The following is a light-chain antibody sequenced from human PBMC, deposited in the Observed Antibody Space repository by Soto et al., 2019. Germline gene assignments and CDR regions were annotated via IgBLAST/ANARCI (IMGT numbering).Light chain of an antibody. V-gene: IGKV1-5*03. CDR3: QQYNSYPWT. CDR1: RSISSW. Sequence: DIQMTQSPSTLSASVGDRVTITCRASRSISSWLAWYQQRPGKAPNLLIYKASSLESGVPSRFSGSGSGTEFSLTISSLRPDDFATYYCQQYNSYPWTFGQGTKVEIK. CDR2: KAS. J-gene: IGKJ1*01.